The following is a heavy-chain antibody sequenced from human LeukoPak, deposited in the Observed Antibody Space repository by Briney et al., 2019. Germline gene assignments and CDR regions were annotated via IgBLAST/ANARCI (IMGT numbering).Heavy chain of an antibody. CDR2: IYNGVNT. V-gene: IGHV4-61*01. Sequence: SETLSLTCTVSGASISSASYWTWIRQPPGKGVEWIAHIYNGVNTNYNRSLKSRVTISVDTSKNQFSLRLNSVTAADTAVYYCARSRAFNSGAFDPWGQGSLVTVSS. CDR1: GASISSASY. CDR3: ARSRAFNSGAFDP. D-gene: IGHD1-26*01. J-gene: IGHJ5*02.